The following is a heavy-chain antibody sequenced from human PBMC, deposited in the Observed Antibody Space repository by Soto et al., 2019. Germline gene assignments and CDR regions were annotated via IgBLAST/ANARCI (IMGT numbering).Heavy chain of an antibody. D-gene: IGHD2-8*01. V-gene: IGHV4-59*12. CDR1: VSFGTYY. J-gene: IGHJ5*02. Sequence: SETLSLTCVGVSFGTYYWSWIRQPPGKGLEWLGYIFSSEHFKYNPSLKSRLTISVDRSKNQFYLDLNSVTAADTAMYYCARNGDCTRPGCIVGWFDPWGPGTLVTVSS. CDR3: ARNGDCTRPGCIVGWFDP. CDR2: IFSSEHF.